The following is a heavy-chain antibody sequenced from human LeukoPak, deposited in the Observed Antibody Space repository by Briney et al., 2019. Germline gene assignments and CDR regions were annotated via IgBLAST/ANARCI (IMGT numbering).Heavy chain of an antibody. CDR3: ARDPRGSSWYDDYYYYMDV. D-gene: IGHD6-13*01. J-gene: IGHJ6*03. V-gene: IGHV1-18*04. Sequence: GASVKVSCKASGYTFTSYYMHWVRQAPGQGLEWMGWISAYNGNTNYAQKLQGRVTMTTDTSTSTAYMELRSLRSDDTAVYYCARDPRGSSWYDDYYYYMDVWGKGTTVTISS. CDR2: ISAYNGNT. CDR1: GYTFTSYY.